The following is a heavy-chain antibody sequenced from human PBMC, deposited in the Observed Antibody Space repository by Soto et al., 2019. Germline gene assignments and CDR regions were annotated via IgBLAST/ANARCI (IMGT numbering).Heavy chain of an antibody. J-gene: IGHJ6*02. CDR3: ARYAVTSGTRYQGFYYNCMDG. CDR1: GFSFSSYN. Sequence: PAGSLRLPCKASGFSFSSYNRHWLRRAPSKGLEWAGIFLFDGSSKYYADWLKPRKVNSRDNSKDILYLQMVPLRPDYTARYYCARYAVTSGTRYQGFYYNCMDGWCQGPTGTDAS. CDR2: FLFDGSSK. D-gene: IGHD4-4*01. V-gene: IGHV3-30*09.